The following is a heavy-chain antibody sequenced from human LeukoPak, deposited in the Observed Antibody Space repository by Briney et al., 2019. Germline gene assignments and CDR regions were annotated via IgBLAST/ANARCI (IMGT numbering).Heavy chain of an antibody. J-gene: IGHJ4*02. Sequence: GGSLRLSCAASGFTFSSYGMHWVRQAPGKGLEWVAVIWYDGSNKYYADSVKGRFTISRDNSKNTLYLQMNSLRAEDTAVYYCARARRIYGGNYGYYFDYWGQGTLVTVSS. CDR1: GFTFSSYG. V-gene: IGHV3-33*01. CDR2: IWYDGSNK. D-gene: IGHD4-23*01. CDR3: ARARRIYGGNYGYYFDY.